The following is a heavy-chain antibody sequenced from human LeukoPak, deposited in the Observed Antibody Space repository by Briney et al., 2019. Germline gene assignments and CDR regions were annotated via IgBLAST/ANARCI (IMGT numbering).Heavy chain of an antibody. Sequence: GGSLRLSCVASGFTLNSYAMSWVRRALGLGGEWVSTISGSGGLTYYAGSGKGRFTISRDNSKNTLFLQINSLRGEDTTVDYCAKMKAWGQYSSGSLYYFDYWGQGTLVTVSS. CDR1: GFTLNSYA. D-gene: IGHD4-11*01. J-gene: IGHJ4*02. CDR3: AKMKAWGQYSSGSLYYFDY. CDR2: ISGSGGLT. V-gene: IGHV3-23*01.